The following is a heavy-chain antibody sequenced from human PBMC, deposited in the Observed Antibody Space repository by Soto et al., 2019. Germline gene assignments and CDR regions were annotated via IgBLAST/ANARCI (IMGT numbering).Heavy chain of an antibody. CDR1: GFTFSRYG. V-gene: IGHV3-33*01. Sequence: QVQLVESGGDVVQPGRSLRLSCAASGFTFSRYGMHWVRQAPGKGLEWVAVIWDDGSKEYYADSLKGRFTISRDNSRNTLYLQMNSLRTEDTAVYYCARGYGANSAYFDYWGQGTLVTVSS. CDR3: ARGYGANSAYFDY. CDR2: IWDDGSKE. D-gene: IGHD4-17*01. J-gene: IGHJ4*02.